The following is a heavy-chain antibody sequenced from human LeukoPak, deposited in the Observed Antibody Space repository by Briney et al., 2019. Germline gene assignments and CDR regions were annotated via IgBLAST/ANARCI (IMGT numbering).Heavy chain of an antibody. V-gene: IGHV5-10-1*01. CDR3: ARLRTYYYHSSGYFDY. Sequence: GESLRISCKGSGYSFNSDWISWVRQMPGKGLEWMGRIDPSDSYTNYSPSFQGHVTISADKSISTAYLQWSSLKASDTAMYYCARLRTYYYHSSGYFDYWGQGTLVTVSS. D-gene: IGHD3-22*01. J-gene: IGHJ4*02. CDR1: GYSFNSDW. CDR2: IDPSDSYT.